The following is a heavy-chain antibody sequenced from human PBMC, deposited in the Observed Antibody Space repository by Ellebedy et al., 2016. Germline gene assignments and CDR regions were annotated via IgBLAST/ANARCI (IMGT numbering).Heavy chain of an antibody. J-gene: IGHJ4*02. V-gene: IGHV1-3*01. Sequence: ASVKVSCKASGYTFTSYAMHWVRQAPGQRLEWMGWINAGNGNTKYSQKFQGRVTITRDTSASTAYMELSSLRSEDTAVYYCARDRDLGYSSGWYYFDYWGQGTLVTVSS. D-gene: IGHD6-19*01. CDR3: ARDRDLGYSSGWYYFDY. CDR2: INAGNGNT. CDR1: GYTFTSYA.